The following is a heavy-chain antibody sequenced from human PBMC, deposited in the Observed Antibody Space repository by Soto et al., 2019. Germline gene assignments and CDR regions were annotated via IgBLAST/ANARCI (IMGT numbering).Heavy chain of an antibody. CDR1: GGTYSSYG. Sequence: SVKVYCNTSGGTYSSYGISWVLQAPGQGLEWMGGIIPIFGTANYAQKFQGRVTITADESTSTAYMELSSLRSEDTAVYYCARDGDHYYDSSGYLGYCRQGNLVTVSS. D-gene: IGHD3-22*01. J-gene: IGHJ4*02. CDR3: ARDGDHYYDSSGYLGY. CDR2: IIPIFGTA. V-gene: IGHV1-69*01.